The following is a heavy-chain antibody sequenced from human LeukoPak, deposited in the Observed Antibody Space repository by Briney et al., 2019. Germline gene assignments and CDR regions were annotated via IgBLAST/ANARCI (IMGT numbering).Heavy chain of an antibody. CDR2: IIPIFGTA. Sequence: SVKVSCKASGYTFTSYAISWVRQAPGQGLEWMGGIIPIFGTANYAQKFQGRVTITTDESTSTAYMELSSLRSEDTAVYYCAREAPIQLRGGFDYWGQGTLVTVSS. CDR1: GYTFTSYA. CDR3: AREAPIQLRGGFDY. D-gene: IGHD5-18*01. J-gene: IGHJ4*02. V-gene: IGHV1-69*05.